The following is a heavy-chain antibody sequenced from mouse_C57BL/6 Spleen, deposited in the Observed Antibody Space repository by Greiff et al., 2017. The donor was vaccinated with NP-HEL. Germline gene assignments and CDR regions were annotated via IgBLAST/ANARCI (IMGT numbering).Heavy chain of an antibody. J-gene: IGHJ2*01. Sequence: VQGVESGAELVRPGASVTLSCKASGYTFTDYEMHWVKQTPVHGLEWIGAIDPETGGTAYNQKFKGKAILTADKSSSTAYMELRSLTSEDSAVYYCTRNSFDYWGQGTTLTVSS. CDR3: TRNSFDY. CDR2: IDPETGGT. CDR1: GYTFTDYE. V-gene: IGHV1-15*01.